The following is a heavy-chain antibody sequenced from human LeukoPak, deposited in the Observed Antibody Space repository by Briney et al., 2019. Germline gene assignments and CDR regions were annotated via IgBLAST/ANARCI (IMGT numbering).Heavy chain of an antibody. J-gene: IGHJ4*02. V-gene: IGHV3-48*04. CDR3: ARDRDPYYFDY. CDR2: ISSSSSTI. CDR1: GFTFSSYS. Sequence: GGSLRLSCAASGFTFSSYSMDWVRQAPGKGLEWVSYISSSSSTIYYADSVKGRFTISRDNAKNSLYLQMNSLRAEDTAVYYCARDRDPYYFDYWGQGTLVTVSS.